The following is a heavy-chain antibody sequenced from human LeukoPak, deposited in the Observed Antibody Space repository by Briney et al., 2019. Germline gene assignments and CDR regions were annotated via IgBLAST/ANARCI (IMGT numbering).Heavy chain of an antibody. Sequence: GASVKVSCKASGYTFTGYYMHWVRQAPGQGLEWMGWINPNSGGTNYAQKFQGRVTMTRDTSISTAYMELSRLRSDDTAVYYCARRIKGPYGSGRALYYYYMDVWGKGTTVTVSS. J-gene: IGHJ6*03. CDR2: INPNSGGT. V-gene: IGHV1-2*02. CDR3: ARRIKGPYGSGRALYYYYMDV. CDR1: GYTFTGYY. D-gene: IGHD3-10*01.